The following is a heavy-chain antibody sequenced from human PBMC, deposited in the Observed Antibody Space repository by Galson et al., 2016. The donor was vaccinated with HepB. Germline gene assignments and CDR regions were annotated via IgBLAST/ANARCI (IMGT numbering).Heavy chain of an antibody. CDR3: ARRTSSWYYFDY. D-gene: IGHD2-2*01. CDR1: GGSISSYY. V-gene: IGHV4-59*08. J-gene: IGHJ4*02. CDR2: IHYSGST. Sequence: SETLSLTCTVSGGSISSYYWTWIRQSPGKGLEWIGYIHYSGSTNYNPSLKSRVTISVDTSKNQFSLKLSSVTAADTAVYYCARRTSSWYYFDYWGQGTLVTVSS.